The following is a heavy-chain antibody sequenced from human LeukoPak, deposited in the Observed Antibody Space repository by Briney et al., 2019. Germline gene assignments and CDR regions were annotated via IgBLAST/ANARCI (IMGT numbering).Heavy chain of an antibody. J-gene: IGHJ6*03. CDR3: ARAAVVAATHYYMDV. CDR1: GYTFTGYY. CDR2: INPNSGGT. Sequence: GASVKVSCKASGYTFTGYYMHWVRQAPGQGLEWMGWINPNSGGTNYAQKFQGRVTMTRDTSIGTAYMELSRLRSDDTAVYYCARAAVVAATHYYMDVWGKGTTVTVSS. D-gene: IGHD2-15*01. V-gene: IGHV1-2*02.